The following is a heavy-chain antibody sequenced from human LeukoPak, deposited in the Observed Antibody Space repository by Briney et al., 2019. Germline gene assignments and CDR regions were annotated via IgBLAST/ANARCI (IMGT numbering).Heavy chain of an antibody. V-gene: IGHV1-2*02. CDR1: GYTFTGYY. CDR3: ARDFWGSTSCPWCLDP. CDR2: INPNSGGT. J-gene: IGHJ5*02. Sequence: ASVKVSCKASGYTFTGYYMHWVRQAPGQGLEWMGWINPNSGGTNYAQKFQGRVTMTRDTSISTAYMELSRLRSDDTAVYYCARDFWGSTSCPWCLDPWGQGTLVTVSS. D-gene: IGHD2-2*01.